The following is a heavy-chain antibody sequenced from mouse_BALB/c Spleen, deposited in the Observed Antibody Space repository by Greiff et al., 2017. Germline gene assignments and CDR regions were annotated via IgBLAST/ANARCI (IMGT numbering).Heavy chain of an antibody. CDR3: ARTYYRYDWYFDV. Sequence: VQLQQSGAELVKPGASVKLSCTASGFNIKDTYMHWVKQRPEQGLEWIGRIDPANGNTKYDPKFQGKATITADTSSNTAYLQLSSLTSEDTAVYYCARTYYRYDWYFDVWGAGTTVTVSS. V-gene: IGHV14-3*02. CDR1: GFNIKDTY. D-gene: IGHD2-14*01. CDR2: IDPANGNT. J-gene: IGHJ1*01.